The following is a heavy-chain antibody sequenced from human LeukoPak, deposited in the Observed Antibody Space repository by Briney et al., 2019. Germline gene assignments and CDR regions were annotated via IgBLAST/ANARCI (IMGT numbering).Heavy chain of an antibody. Sequence: GGSLRLSCAASGFTFSSYAMSWVRQAPGKGLEWVSAISSSGGSTYYADSVKGRFTISRDNSKNTLYLQMNSLRAEDTAVYYCAKVANLWFGELYRLDYWGQGTLVTVSS. D-gene: IGHD3-10*01. CDR3: AKVANLWFGELYRLDY. J-gene: IGHJ4*02. V-gene: IGHV3-23*01. CDR1: GFTFSSYA. CDR2: ISSSGGST.